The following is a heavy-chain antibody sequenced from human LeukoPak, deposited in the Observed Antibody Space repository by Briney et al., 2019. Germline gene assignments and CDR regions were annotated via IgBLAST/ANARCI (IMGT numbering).Heavy chain of an antibody. D-gene: IGHD6-19*01. CDR3: ARGLHSGWYRYYYYGMDV. CDR2: MNPNSGNT. Sequence: ASVKVSCKASGYTFTSYDINWVRQATGQGLEWMGWMNPNSGNTGYAQKFQGRVTMTRNISISTAYMELSSLRSEDTAVYYCARGLHSGWYRYYYYGMDVWGQGTTVTVSS. V-gene: IGHV1-8*01. J-gene: IGHJ6*02. CDR1: GYTFTSYD.